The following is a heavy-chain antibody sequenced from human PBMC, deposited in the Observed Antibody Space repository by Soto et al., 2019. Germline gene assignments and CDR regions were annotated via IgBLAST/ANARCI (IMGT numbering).Heavy chain of an antibody. CDR1: GFTFNMYA. Sequence: EVQLSESGGGLAQPGGSLRLSCAASGFTFNMYAMSWVRQAPGKGLEWVSGIGGSGANTYYADFVKGRFTISRDNSKNTLYLQMDRLRAEDKGIYFCARTITGFFWAGAYWGQGTLVNVSS. V-gene: IGHV3-23*01. CDR3: ARTITGFFWAGAY. D-gene: IGHD1-1*01. CDR2: IGGSGANT. J-gene: IGHJ4*02.